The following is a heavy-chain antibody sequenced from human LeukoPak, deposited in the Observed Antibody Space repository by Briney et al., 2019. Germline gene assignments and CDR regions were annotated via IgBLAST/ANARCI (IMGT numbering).Heavy chain of an antibody. CDR2: FYTNGST. Sequence: SHTLSPTCTVSGGPIRIGSYHWSWIPQPAGKVLERIRRFYTNGSTNYNPSLKSRVTISVDTSKNQFSLKLSSVTAADTALYYCARGGRGSYFNWGQGTLVTVSS. D-gene: IGHD1-26*01. CDR3: ARGGRGSYFN. J-gene: IGHJ4*02. CDR1: GGPIRIGSYH. V-gene: IGHV4-61*02.